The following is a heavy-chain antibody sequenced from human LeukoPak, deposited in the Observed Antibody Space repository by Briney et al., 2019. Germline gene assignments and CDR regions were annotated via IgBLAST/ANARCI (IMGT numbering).Heavy chain of an antibody. CDR2: IYYSGST. CDR1: GGSIGSDGYC. D-gene: IGHD1-14*01. Sequence: SQTLSLTCTVSGGSIGSDGYCWSWIRQHPGKGLEWIGYIYYSGSTYYNPSLKSRVTISVDTSKNQFSLKLSSVTAADTAVYYCPRWLKVRNPNWLDPWGQGTLVTVSS. J-gene: IGHJ5*02. V-gene: IGHV4-31*03. CDR3: PRWLKVRNPNWLDP.